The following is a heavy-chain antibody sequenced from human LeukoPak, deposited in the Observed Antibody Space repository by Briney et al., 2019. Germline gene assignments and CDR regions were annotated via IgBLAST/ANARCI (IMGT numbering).Heavy chain of an antibody. D-gene: IGHD6-6*01. Sequence: SETLSLTCTVSGGSISSYCWSWIRQPPGKGLEWIGYIYYSGSTNYNPSLKSRVTISVDTSKNQFSLKLSSVTAADTAVYYCARVNSSSSAFDYWGQGTLVTVSS. V-gene: IGHV4-59*01. CDR2: IYYSGST. CDR1: GGSISSYC. J-gene: IGHJ4*02. CDR3: ARVNSSSSAFDY.